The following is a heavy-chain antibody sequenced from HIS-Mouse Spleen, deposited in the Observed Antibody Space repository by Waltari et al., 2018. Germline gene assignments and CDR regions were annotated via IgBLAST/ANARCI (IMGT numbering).Heavy chain of an antibody. D-gene: IGHD7-27*01. CDR3: ARGPLANWGYRAFDI. V-gene: IGHV3-30-3*01. CDR1: GFTFSSYA. Sequence: QVQLVESGGGVVQPGTSLRLSCAASGFTFSSYAMPWVRQAPGKGLEWVAVISYDGSNKYYADSVKGRFTISRDNSKNTLYLQMNSLRAEDTAVYYCARGPLANWGYRAFDIWGQGTMVTVSS. J-gene: IGHJ3*02. CDR2: ISYDGSNK.